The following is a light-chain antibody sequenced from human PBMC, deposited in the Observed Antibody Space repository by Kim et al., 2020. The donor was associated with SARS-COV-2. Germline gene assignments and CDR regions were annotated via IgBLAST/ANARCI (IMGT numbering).Light chain of an antibody. CDR3: QQFDTSPYS. CDR1: QTVSSDS. CDR2: AAS. V-gene: IGKV3-20*01. Sequence: LSPGERATLSCSASQTVSSDSLAWYQQKPGQAPRLLIYAASTRATGVPDRFSGSGSGTDFTLTITRLEPEDFAMYYCQQFDTSPYSFGQGTKLEI. J-gene: IGKJ2*03.